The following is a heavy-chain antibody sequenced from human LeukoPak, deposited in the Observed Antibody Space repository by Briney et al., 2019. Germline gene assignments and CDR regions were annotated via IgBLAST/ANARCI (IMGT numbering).Heavy chain of an antibody. CDR2: ISAYNGDT. Sequence: ASVKVSCKASGYTFSSYGISWVRQAPGQGLEWMGRISAYNGDTNYAQKLQDRVTMTTHKSTSTAYLEVRSLRSDDTAVYYCARDTGMTFDIWGQGTMVTVSS. D-gene: IGHD2-8*02. CDR1: GYTFSSYG. CDR3: ARDTGMTFDI. J-gene: IGHJ3*02. V-gene: IGHV1-18*01.